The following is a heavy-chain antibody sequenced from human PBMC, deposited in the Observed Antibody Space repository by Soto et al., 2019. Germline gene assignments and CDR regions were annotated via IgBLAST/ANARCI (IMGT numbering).Heavy chain of an antibody. CDR3: TRGRPLPSMNTGDEPLDS. CDR2: MSFDGTR. V-gene: IGHV3-30*03. CDR1: GFTFRNYA. D-gene: IGHD3-16*01. J-gene: IGHJ3*02. Sequence: QVQLVESGGGVVQPGTSLTLSCAASGFTFRNYAMHWVRPAPGKGLEWVAAMSFDGTRYYADSVKGRSTISRDSARNTVFLQTSGLRGDDTALYYFTRGRPLPSMNTGDEPLDSWGQGTMVTVSS.